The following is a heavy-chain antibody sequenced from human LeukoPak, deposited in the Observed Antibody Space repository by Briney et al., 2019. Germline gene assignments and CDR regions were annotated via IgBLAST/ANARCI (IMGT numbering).Heavy chain of an antibody. D-gene: IGHD6-19*01. Sequence: ASVKVSCKASGYTFTVYYMHWVRQAPGQGLEWMGRINPNSGGTNYAQKFQGRVTMTRDTSISTAYMELSRLRSDDTAVYYCARDDRSLSKQWLVRPPNWFDPWGQGTLVTVSS. CDR1: GYTFTVYY. CDR2: INPNSGGT. V-gene: IGHV1-2*06. J-gene: IGHJ5*02. CDR3: ARDDRSLSKQWLVRPPNWFDP.